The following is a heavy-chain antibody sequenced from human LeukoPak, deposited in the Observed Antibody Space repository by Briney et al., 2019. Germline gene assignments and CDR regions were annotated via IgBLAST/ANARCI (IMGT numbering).Heavy chain of an antibody. V-gene: IGHV3-30-3*01. CDR1: GFTFSSYA. D-gene: IGHD1-26*01. J-gene: IGHJ6*02. Sequence: GRSLRLSCAASGFTFSSYAMHWVRQAPGKGLEWVAVISYDGSNKYYADSVKGRFTISRDNSKNTLYLQMNSLRAEDTAVYYCARDRRGSYYYGMDVWGQGTTVTVSS. CDR3: ARDRRGSYYYGMDV. CDR2: ISYDGSNK.